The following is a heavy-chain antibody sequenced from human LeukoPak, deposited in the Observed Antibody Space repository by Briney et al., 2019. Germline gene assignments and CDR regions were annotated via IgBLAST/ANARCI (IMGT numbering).Heavy chain of an antibody. CDR3: ARVGSGSYFDY. Sequence: PSETLSLTCTVSGGSVSSGSYYWSWIRQPPGKGLEWIGYIYYSGSTNYNPSLKSRVTLSVDTSKNQFSLKLSSVTAADTAVYYCARVGSGSYFDYWGQGTLVTVSS. J-gene: IGHJ4*02. CDR2: IYYSGST. D-gene: IGHD1-26*01. V-gene: IGHV4-61*01. CDR1: GGSVSSGSYY.